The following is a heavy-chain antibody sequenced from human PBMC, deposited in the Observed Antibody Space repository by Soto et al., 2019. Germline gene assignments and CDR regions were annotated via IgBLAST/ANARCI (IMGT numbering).Heavy chain of an antibody. CDR3: AREGPSEVVGSGSPPRSDFDY. Sequence: SETLSLTCAVYGGSFSGYYWSWIRQPPGKGLEWIGEINHSGSTNYNPSLKSRVTISVDTSKNQFSLKLSSVTAADTAVYYCAREGPSEVVGSGSPPRSDFDYWGQGTLVTVSS. V-gene: IGHV4-34*01. CDR1: GGSFSGYY. CDR2: INHSGST. J-gene: IGHJ4*02. D-gene: IGHD3-10*01.